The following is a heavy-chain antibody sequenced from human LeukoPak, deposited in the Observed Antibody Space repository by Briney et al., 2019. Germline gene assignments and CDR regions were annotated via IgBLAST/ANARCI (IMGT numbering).Heavy chain of an antibody. CDR1: GFTVSSNY. CDR2: IYSGGST. CDR3: AKDLTIFGVVIPYD. J-gene: IGHJ4*02. D-gene: IGHD3-3*01. Sequence: GGSLRLSCAASGFTVSSNYMSWVRQAPGKGLEWVSLIYSGGSTYYADSVKGRFTISRDNSKNTLYLQMNSLRAEDTAVYYCAKDLTIFGVVIPYDWGQGTLVTVSS. V-gene: IGHV3-53*01.